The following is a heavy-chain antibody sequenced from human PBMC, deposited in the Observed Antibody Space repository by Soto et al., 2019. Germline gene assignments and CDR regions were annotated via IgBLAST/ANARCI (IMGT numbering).Heavy chain of an antibody. CDR2: IIPIFGTA. CDR1: GGTFSSYA. D-gene: IGHD2-2*01. Sequence: QVQLVQSGAEVKKPGSSVKVSCKASGGTFSSYAISWVRQAPGQGLEWMGGIIPIFGTANYAQKFQGRVTITADESTSTAYMELSSLRSEDTAVYYCASHCSSTSCYVRYSSSWGEYFQHWGQGTLVTVSS. CDR3: ASHCSSTSCYVRYSSSWGEYFQH. V-gene: IGHV1-69*01. J-gene: IGHJ1*01.